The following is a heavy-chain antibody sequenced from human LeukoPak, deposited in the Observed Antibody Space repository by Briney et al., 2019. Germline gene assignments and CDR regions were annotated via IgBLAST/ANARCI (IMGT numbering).Heavy chain of an antibody. CDR2: IIPIFGTA. J-gene: IGHJ6*02. V-gene: IGHV1-69*01. CDR3: ARDRDTAMGYYYYGMDV. Sequence: GSSVKVSCKASGGTFSSYAISWVRQAPGQGLEWMGGIIPIFGTANYAQKFQGRVTITADESTSTAYMELSSLRSEDTAVYYCARDRDTAMGYYYYGMDVWGQGTTVTVSS. D-gene: IGHD5-18*01. CDR1: GGTFSSYA.